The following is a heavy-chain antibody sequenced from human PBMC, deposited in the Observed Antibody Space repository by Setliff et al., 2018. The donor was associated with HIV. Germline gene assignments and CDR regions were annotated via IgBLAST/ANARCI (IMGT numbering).Heavy chain of an antibody. J-gene: IGHJ6*02. CDR1: GFTFSDYY. Sequence: GSLRLSCAASGFTFSDYYMTWVRQAPGKGLEWVGQVNRDGGAHYNPSLRSRVTISVDTSKNQFSLKLTSMTAADTAVYYCARGWVRGPIISPGTYFSYGLDVWGQGTPVTVSS. CDR2: VNRDGGA. D-gene: IGHD3-10*01. V-gene: IGHV4-34*01. CDR3: ARGWVRGPIISPGTYFSYGLDV.